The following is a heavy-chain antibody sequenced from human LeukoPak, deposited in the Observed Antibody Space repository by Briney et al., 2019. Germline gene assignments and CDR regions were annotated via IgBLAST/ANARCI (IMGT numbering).Heavy chain of an antibody. J-gene: IGHJ4*02. Sequence: PGGSLRLSCAASGFTFSTFAMIWVRQPPGKGLEWVSSIFPSGGEIHYADSVRGRFTISRDNSKSTLSLQMNSLRAEDTAVYYCASYSEGSYYVRYWGQGTLVTVSS. V-gene: IGHV3-23*01. D-gene: IGHD3-10*01. CDR3: ASYSEGSYYVRY. CDR1: GFTFSTFA. CDR2: IFPSGGEI.